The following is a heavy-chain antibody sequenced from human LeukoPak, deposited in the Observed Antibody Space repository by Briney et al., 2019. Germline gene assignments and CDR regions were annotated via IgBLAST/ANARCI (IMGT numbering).Heavy chain of an antibody. CDR3: ARHGYDFWSGYYPSYGMDV. D-gene: IGHD3-3*01. CDR2: INHSGRT. CDR1: GGSFSGYY. J-gene: IGHJ6*02. Sequence: KTSETLSLTCAVYGGSFSGYYWSWIRQPPGKGLEWIGEINHSGRTNYNPSLKSRVTISVDTSKNQFSLKLSSVTAADTAVYYCARHGYDFWSGYYPSYGMDVWGQGTTVTVSS. V-gene: IGHV4-34*01.